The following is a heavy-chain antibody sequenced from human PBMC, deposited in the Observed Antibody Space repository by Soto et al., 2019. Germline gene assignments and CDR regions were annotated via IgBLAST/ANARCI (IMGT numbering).Heavy chain of an antibody. J-gene: IGHJ4*02. V-gene: IGHV3-33*01. Sequence: GGSLRLSCAASGFTFSSYGMHWVRQAPGKGLEWVAVIWYDGSNKYYADSVKGRFTISRDNSKNTLYLQMNSLRAEDTAVYHCARDQIYYDSSGYYYFDYWGQGTLVTVSS. CDR1: GFTFSSYG. CDR3: ARDQIYYDSSGYYYFDY. CDR2: IWYDGSNK. D-gene: IGHD3-22*01.